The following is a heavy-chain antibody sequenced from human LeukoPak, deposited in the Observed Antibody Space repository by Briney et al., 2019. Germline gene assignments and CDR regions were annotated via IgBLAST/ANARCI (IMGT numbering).Heavy chain of an antibody. V-gene: IGHV3-23*01. D-gene: IGHD3-10*01. J-gene: IGHJ5*02. Sequence: GGYLRFYAAASAFTFSSYAMSWVRPAPGKGLEWVSTISGSGGSTYYADSVKGRFTISRDNSKNTLDLQMTSLRDDDTALYYCAKHFGSYGPGDWFDPWGQGTLVTVSS. CDR2: ISGSGGST. CDR3: AKHFGSYGPGDWFDP. CDR1: AFTFSSYA.